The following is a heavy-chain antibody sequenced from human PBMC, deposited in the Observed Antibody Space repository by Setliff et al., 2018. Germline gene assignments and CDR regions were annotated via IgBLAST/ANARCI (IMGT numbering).Heavy chain of an antibody. V-gene: IGHV1-69*05. Sequence: SVKVSCKASGGFSTHAISWVRQVPGQGLEWMGGIIPILGTTDYAQNFQGRVTITTDESTSSAYLEVSNLRSEDTAVYYCASALIRRVAVAGKSQFDYWGQGTRVTV. J-gene: IGHJ4*01. CDR1: GGFSTHA. CDR3: ASALIRRVAVAGKSQFDY. CDR2: IIPILGTT. D-gene: IGHD6-19*01.